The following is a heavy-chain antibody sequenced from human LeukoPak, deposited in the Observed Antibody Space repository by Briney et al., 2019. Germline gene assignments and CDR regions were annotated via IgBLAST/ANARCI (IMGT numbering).Heavy chain of an antibody. J-gene: IGHJ4*02. D-gene: IGHD3-16*01. CDR3: AKGGLRPNYFDH. Sequence: GGSLRLSCAASGFTFSSYGMSWVRQAPGKGLEWVSAISGSGGSTYYADSVKGRFTISRDNSKNTLYLQMNSLRAEDTAVYYCAKGGLRPNYFDHWGQGTLVTVSS. CDR2: ISGSGGST. CDR1: GFTFSSYG. V-gene: IGHV3-23*01.